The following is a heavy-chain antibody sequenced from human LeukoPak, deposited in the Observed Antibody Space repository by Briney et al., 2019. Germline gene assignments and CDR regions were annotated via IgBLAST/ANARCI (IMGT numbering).Heavy chain of an antibody. V-gene: IGHV1-2*02. CDR1: GYTFTDYY. D-gene: IGHD3-3*01. Sequence: ASVKVSCKTSGYTFTDYYMHWVRQAPGQGLEWMGWINPNTGGTNFAQKFQGRATMARDTSINTAFMELYSLRSDDTAMYYCVRGILEWVTLGYAFDIWGQGTMVTVSS. J-gene: IGHJ3*02. CDR2: INPNTGGT. CDR3: VRGILEWVTLGYAFDI.